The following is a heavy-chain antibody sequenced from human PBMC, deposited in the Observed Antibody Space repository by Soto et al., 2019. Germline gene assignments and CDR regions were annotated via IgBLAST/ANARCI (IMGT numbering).Heavy chain of an antibody. D-gene: IGHD3-10*01. J-gene: IGHJ4*02. CDR2: IYYSGST. CDR3: ARVRTMVRGVIRYYFEY. CDR1: GGSVSSGSYY. V-gene: IGHV4-61*01. Sequence: PSETLSLTCTVSGGSVSSGSYYWSWIRQPPGKGLEWIGYIYYSGSTNYNPSLKSRVTISVDTSKNQFSLKLSSVTAADTAVYYCARVRTMVRGVIRYYFEYWGQGTLVTV.